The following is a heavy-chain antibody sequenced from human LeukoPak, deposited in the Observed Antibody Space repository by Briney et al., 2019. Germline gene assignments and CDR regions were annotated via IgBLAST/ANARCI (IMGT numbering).Heavy chain of an antibody. CDR1: GFTVSSNY. V-gene: IGHV3-66*01. CDR2: IYSGGST. CDR3: AKEIRYYDFWSAPGTD. D-gene: IGHD3-3*01. Sequence: GSLRLSCAVSGFTVSSNYMTWVRQAPGKGLEWVSIIYSGGSTYYADSVKGRFTISGDNSKNILYLQMNSLRAEDTAVYYCAKEIRYYDFWSAPGTDWGQGTLVTVSS. J-gene: IGHJ4*02.